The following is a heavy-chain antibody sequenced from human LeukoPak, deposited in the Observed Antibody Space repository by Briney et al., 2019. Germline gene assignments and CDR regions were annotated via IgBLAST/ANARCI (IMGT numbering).Heavy chain of an antibody. D-gene: IGHD6-6*01. CDR3: ARGGPTPSYYFDY. J-gene: IGHJ4*02. V-gene: IGHV4-39*07. CDR1: GGSISSSSYY. CDR2: IYYSGST. Sequence: PSETLSLTCTVSGGSISSSSYYWGWIRQPPGKGLEWIASIYYSGSTYYNPSLRSRVTISVDTSKNQFSLKLSSVTAADTAVYYCARGGPTPSYYFDYWGQGTLVTVSS.